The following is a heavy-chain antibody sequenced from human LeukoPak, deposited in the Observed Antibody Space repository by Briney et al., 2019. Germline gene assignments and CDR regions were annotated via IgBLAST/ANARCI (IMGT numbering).Heavy chain of an antibody. CDR3: ARAGYCSSTSCYERAFDI. V-gene: IGHV4-31*03. CDR1: GGSISSGGYY. CDR2: SDYSGST. J-gene: IGHJ3*02. Sequence: PSETLSLTCTVSGGSISSGGYYWSWIRQHPGKGLEWIGYSDYSGSTYYNPSLKSRVTISVDTSKNQFSLKLSSVTAADTAVYCCARAGYCSSTSCYERAFDIWGQGTMDTVSS. D-gene: IGHD2-2*03.